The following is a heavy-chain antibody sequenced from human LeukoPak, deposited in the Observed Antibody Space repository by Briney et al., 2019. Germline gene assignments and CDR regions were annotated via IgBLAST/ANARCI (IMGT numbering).Heavy chain of an antibody. D-gene: IGHD3-16*02. CDR1: GYTFTSYA. V-gene: IGHV1-8*02. J-gene: IGHJ4*02. CDR2: MNPNSGNT. Sequence: RASVKVSCKASGYTFTSYAMNWVRQATGQGLEWMGWMNPNSGNTGYAQKFQGRVTMTRNTSISTAYMELSSLRSEDTAVYYCARVLSKWELSLYYWGQGTLVTVSS. CDR3: ARVLSKWELSLYY.